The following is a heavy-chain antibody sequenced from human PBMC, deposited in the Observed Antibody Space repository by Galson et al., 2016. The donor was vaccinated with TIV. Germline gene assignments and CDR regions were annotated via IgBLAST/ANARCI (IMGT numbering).Heavy chain of an antibody. CDR1: GFTFSNYG. V-gene: IGHV3-33*01. CDR2: IWYDGSNK. D-gene: IGHD6-19*01. CDR3: ARGYSSGFLQVDAFDI. Sequence: SPRLSCAASGFTFSNYGMHWVRQAPGKGLEWVAVIWYDGSNKYYADSMKGRFTISRDNSKNTLYLQMNSLRAEDTAVYYCARGYSSGFLQVDAFDIWGQGTMVTVSS. J-gene: IGHJ3*02.